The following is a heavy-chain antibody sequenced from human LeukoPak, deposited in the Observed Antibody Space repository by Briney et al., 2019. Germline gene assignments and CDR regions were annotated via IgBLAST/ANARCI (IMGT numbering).Heavy chain of an antibody. D-gene: IGHD3-9*01. J-gene: IGHJ4*02. CDR3: AVHYYDISTGYYNFDY. CDR1: GFSFGSYS. Sequence: RPGGSLRLSCAASGFSFGSYSMNWVRQAPGKGLEWVSYIGGSNTPIDCTDSVKGRFTISRDNAKNSLYLQMNSLRAEDTAVYYCAVHYYDISTGYYNFDYWGQGTLVTVSS. V-gene: IGHV3-48*01. CDR2: IGGSNTPI.